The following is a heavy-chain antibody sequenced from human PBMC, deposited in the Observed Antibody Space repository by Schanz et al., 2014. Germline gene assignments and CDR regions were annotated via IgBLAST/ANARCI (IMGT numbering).Heavy chain of an antibody. Sequence: VQLVESGGGLVQPGGSLRLSCAASGFTFSSYAMSWIRQPPGKGLEWIGYISYSGSTNYNPSLKSRLTMSVDTSKNQSPRKLSSLTAADTAVYYCAAHRQYTGYYDWFDPWGQGTLVTVSS. CDR2: ISYSGST. V-gene: IGHV4-59*04. CDR1: GFTFSSYA. D-gene: IGHD1-26*01. J-gene: IGHJ5*02. CDR3: AAHRQYTGYYDWFDP.